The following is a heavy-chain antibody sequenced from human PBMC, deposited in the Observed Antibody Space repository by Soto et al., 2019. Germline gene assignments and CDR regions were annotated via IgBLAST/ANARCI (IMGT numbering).Heavy chain of an antibody. CDR2: IYYSGST. CDR3: ARTRIDTVTTYYFDY. V-gene: IGHV4-31*03. J-gene: IGHJ4*02. CDR1: GGSISSGGYY. Sequence: QVQLQESGPGLVKPSQTLSLTCTVSGGSISSGGYYWSWIRQHPGKGLEWIGYIYYSGSTYYNPSLTSRVTISVDTSKNQFSLKLSSVTAADTAVYYCARTRIDTVTTYYFDYWGQGTLVTVSS. D-gene: IGHD4-17*01.